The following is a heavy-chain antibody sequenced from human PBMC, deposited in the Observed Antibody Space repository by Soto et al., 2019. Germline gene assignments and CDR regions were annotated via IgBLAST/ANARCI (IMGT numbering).Heavy chain of an antibody. J-gene: IGHJ4*02. CDR1: GFTFSSYG. D-gene: IGHD6-19*01. V-gene: IGHV3-30*03. Sequence: QVQLVESGGGVVQPGRSLRLSCAASGFTFSSYGMHWVRQAPGKGLEWVALISFDGSNTYYADSVKGRFTISRDNSQNTLYLQMQSLRAEDTSLYYCGAGQFFSAYWGQGALVTVSS. CDR2: ISFDGSNT. CDR3: GAGQFFSAY.